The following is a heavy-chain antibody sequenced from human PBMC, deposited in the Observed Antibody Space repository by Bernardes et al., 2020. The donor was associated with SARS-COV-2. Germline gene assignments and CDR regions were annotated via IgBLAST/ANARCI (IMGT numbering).Heavy chain of an antibody. D-gene: IGHD3-9*01. V-gene: IGHV4-34*01. CDR3: ARSPSQLDILAYDY. CDR2: MDYNGNT. J-gene: IGHJ4*02. CDR1: GGSVSGYY. Sequence: SEPLSLTCAVYGGSVSGYYWTWIRRPPGQGLEWIGEMDYNGNTNYNPSLKSRVAFSVDTSQNQFSLKMSSVTVADTAVYYCARSPSQLDILAYDYWGQGVLVTVSA.